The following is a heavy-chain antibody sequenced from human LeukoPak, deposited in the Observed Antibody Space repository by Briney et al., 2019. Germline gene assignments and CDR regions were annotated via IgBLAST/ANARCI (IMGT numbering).Heavy chain of an antibody. V-gene: IGHV1-69*05. Sequence: ASVKVSCKASGGTFSSYAISWVRQAPGQGLEWMGGIIPIFGTANYAQKFQGRVTITTDESTSTAYMELSSLRSEDTAVYYCASQDIVVVPAAQEYYYYYMDVWAKGPRSPSP. CDR3: ASQDIVVVPAAQEYYYYYMDV. D-gene: IGHD2-2*01. J-gene: IGHJ6*03. CDR2: IIPIFGTA. CDR1: GGTFSSYA.